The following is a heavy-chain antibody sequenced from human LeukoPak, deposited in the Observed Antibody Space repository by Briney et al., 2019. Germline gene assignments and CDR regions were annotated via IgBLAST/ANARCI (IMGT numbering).Heavy chain of an antibody. V-gene: IGHV4-4*07. J-gene: IGHJ3*01. CDR3: ARETEKQWQY. CDR1: GGSISSYY. Sequence: SETLSLTCTVSGGSISSYYWSWIRQPAGKGLEWIGRIYISGGTNYNPSLKSRITMSVDTSKKQFSLKLSSVTAADTAVYYCARETEKQWQYWGQGTMVTVSS. CDR2: IYISGGT. D-gene: IGHD6-19*01.